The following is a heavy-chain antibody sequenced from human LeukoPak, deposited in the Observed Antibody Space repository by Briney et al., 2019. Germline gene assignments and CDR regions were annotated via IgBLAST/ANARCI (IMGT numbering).Heavy chain of an antibody. V-gene: IGHV3-21*01. CDR2: ISSSSSYI. J-gene: IGHJ5*02. Sequence: GGSLRLSCAASGFTFSSYSMNWVRQAPGKGLGWVSSISSSSSYIYYADSVKGRFTISRDNAKNSPYLQMNSLRAEDTAVYYCACFNWFDPWGQGTLVTVSS. D-gene: IGHD3-16*01. CDR1: GFTFSSYS. CDR3: ACFNWFDP.